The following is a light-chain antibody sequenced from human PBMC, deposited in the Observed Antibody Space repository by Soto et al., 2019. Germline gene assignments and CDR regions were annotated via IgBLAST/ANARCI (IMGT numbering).Light chain of an antibody. CDR3: QVWDSSTVV. V-gene: IGLV3-9*01. CDR1: NIGSKS. CDR2: RDT. Sequence: SYELTQPLSVSVALGQTARIICGGNNIGSKSVHGYQQKPGQAPLLVIYRDTNRPSGIPERFSGSNSGNTATLTISRAQAGDEADYYCQVWDSSTVVFGAGTKVTVL. J-gene: IGLJ1*01.